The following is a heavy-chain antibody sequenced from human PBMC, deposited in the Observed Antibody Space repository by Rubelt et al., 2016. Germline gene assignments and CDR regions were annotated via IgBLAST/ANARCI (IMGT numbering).Heavy chain of an antibody. J-gene: IGHJ6*02. CDR3: ARDRYYDSSGPFKVGYYYGMDV. CDR2: GTA. V-gene: IGHV1-69*01. Sequence: GTANYAQKFQGRVTITADESTSTAYMELSSLRSEDTAVYYCARDRYYDSSGPFKVGYYYGMDVWGQGTTVTVSS. D-gene: IGHD3-22*01.